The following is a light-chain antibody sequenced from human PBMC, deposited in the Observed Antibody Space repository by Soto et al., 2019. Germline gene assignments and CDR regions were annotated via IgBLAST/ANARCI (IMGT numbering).Light chain of an antibody. J-gene: IGKJ4*01. CDR2: DAS. CDR3: QQYIRWPLT. V-gene: IGKV3D-15*01. CDR1: QDVSSK. Sequence: EMVVTQSPGTLCVSPGERVTLSCRTSQDVSSKSAWYQQKPGQPPSLLIYDASTRATGTPARFSGSVSGTEFTLAVSSLQSEDYALYFCQQYIRWPLTFGGGTKVDIK.